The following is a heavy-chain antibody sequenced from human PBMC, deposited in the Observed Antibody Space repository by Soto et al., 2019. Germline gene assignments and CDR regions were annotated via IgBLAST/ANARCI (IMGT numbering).Heavy chain of an antibody. CDR2: IYHSGST. CDR3: AREYSYDSSGYYYIT. V-gene: IGHV4-4*02. CDR1: GGSISSSNW. Sequence: SETLSLTCAVSGGSISSSNWWSWVRQPPGKGLEWIGEIYHSGSTNYNPSLKSRVTISVDKSKNQFSLKLSSVTAADTAVYYCAREYSYDSSGYYYITWGQGTLVTVSS. J-gene: IGHJ4*02. D-gene: IGHD3-22*01.